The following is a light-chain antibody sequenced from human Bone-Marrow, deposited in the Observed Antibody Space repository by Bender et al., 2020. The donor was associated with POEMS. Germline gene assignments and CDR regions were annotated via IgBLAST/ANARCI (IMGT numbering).Light chain of an antibody. CDR3: SARDRGGNLLV. J-gene: IGLJ2*01. V-gene: IGLV3-19*01. CDR1: TLRAFF. Sequence: SSELTQDPAVAVALGQTVTITCQGDTLRAFFASWYQQKPGHAPILVIYPKNNRPSGIPDRFSGSYSGNTASLTITGAQTDDEGDYYCSARDRGGNLLVFGGGTKVNVL. CDR2: PKN.